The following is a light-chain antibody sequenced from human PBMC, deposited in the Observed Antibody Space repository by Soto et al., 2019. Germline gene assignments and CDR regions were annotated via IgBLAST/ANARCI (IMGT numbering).Light chain of an antibody. CDR1: QSVSSY. V-gene: IGKV3-11*01. CDR3: QHCSNWPLT. Sequence: EIVLTQSPATLSLSPGERATLSCRASQSVSSYLAWYQQKPGQAPRLLIYDASNRATGIPARFSGSGSGTDFTLTISSLEPEDFVVYYCQHCSNWPLTFGPGTKVDIK. J-gene: IGKJ3*01. CDR2: DAS.